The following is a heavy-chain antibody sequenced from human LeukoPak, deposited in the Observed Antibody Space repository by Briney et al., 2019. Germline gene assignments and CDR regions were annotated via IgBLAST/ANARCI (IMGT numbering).Heavy chain of an antibody. CDR2: IYYSGST. CDR1: GGSISSGGYY. D-gene: IGHD3-10*01. V-gene: IGHV4-31*03. J-gene: IGHJ4*02. CDR3: ARAPVEFGELSYYFDY. Sequence: PSETLSLTCTVSGGSISSGGYYWSWIRQHPGKGLEWIGYIYYSGSTYYNPSLKSRVTISVDTSKNQFSLKLSFVTAADTAVYYCARAPVEFGELSYYFDYWGQGTLVTVSS.